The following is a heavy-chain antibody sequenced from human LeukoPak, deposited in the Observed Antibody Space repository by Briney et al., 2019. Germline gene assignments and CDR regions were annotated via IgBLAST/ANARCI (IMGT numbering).Heavy chain of an antibody. J-gene: IGHJ6*02. V-gene: IGHV3-30*18. CDR1: GFTFSSYG. Sequence: QPGRSLRLSCAASGFTFSSYGMHWARQAPGKGLEWVAVISYDGSNKYYADSVKGRFTISRDNSKNTLYLQMNSLRAEDAAVYYCAKDLNSGGYDPSSGWYLALSGMDVWGQGTTVTVSS. CDR2: ISYDGSNK. D-gene: IGHD6-19*01. CDR3: AKDLNSGGYDPSSGWYLALSGMDV.